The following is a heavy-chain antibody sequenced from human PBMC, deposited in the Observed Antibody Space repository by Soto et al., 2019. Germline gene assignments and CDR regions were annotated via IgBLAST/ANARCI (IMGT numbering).Heavy chain of an antibody. Sequence: QVQLQESGPGLVKPSETLSLTCTVYGGSISSYDWSWIRQPPGKGLEWIGYIYDSGSTKYNPSLKSRVTISVDTSKNQFSLKLSSVTAADTAVYYCAREYTSAWHRWFDPWGQGTLVTVSS. V-gene: IGHV4-59*01. D-gene: IGHD6-25*01. J-gene: IGHJ5*02. CDR1: GGSISSYD. CDR2: IYDSGST. CDR3: AREYTSAWHRWFDP.